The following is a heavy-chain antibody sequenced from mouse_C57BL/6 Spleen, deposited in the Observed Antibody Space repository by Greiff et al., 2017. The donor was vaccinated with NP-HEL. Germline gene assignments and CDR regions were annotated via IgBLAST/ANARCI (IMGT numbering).Heavy chain of an antibody. CDR3: ARGNYYGSSDGYFDV. CDR2: IYPRDGST. D-gene: IGHD1-1*01. CDR1: GYTFTSYD. Sequence: QVQLKESGPELVKPGASVKLSCKASGYTFTSYDINWVKQRPGQGLEWIGWIYPRDGSTKYNEKFKGKATLTVDTSSSTAYMELHSLTSEDSAVYFCARGNYYGSSDGYFDVWGTGTTVTVSS. J-gene: IGHJ1*03. V-gene: IGHV1-85*01.